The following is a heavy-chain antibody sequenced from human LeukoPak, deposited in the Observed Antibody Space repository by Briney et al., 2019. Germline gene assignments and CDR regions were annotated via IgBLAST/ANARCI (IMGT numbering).Heavy chain of an antibody. D-gene: IGHD3-16*01. J-gene: IGHJ4*02. CDR3: AKDKGWGLGELKYFDY. CDR2: ISNDGDT. V-gene: IGHV3-66*02. Sequence: GGSLRLSCAASGFTVSSNYMSWVRQGPGKGLECVSVISNDGDTYYADSVKGRFTISRDTSKNTVYLQMNSLRAEDTAVYYCAKDKGWGLGELKYFDYWGQGTLVTVSS. CDR1: GFTVSSNY.